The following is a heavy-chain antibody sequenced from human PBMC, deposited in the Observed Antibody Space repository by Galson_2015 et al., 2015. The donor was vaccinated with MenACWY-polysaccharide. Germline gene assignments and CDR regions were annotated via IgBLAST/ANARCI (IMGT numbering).Heavy chain of an antibody. CDR2: ISGSGGST. D-gene: IGHD3-16*02. CDR3: AKLGGVIVAPFDY. Sequence: SLRLSCAASGFTLSSYAMSWVRQAPGKGLEWVSAISGSGGSTYYADSVKGRFTISRDNSKNTLYLQMNSLRAEDTAVYYCAKLGGVIVAPFDYWGQGTLVTVSS. J-gene: IGHJ4*02. V-gene: IGHV3-23*01. CDR1: GFTLSSYA.